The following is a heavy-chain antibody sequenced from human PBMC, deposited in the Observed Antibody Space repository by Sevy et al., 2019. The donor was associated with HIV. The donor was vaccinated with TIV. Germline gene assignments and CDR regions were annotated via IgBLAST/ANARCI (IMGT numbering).Heavy chain of an antibody. D-gene: IGHD2-15*01. J-gene: IGHJ4*02. CDR3: TRDSGYYPNYVPGHY. Sequence: GGSLRLSCAASGFTFNTHAMHWVRQAPGKGLEWVAVISYAGTATYYTDSVKGRFTISRDNSKNKLYLEMTSLRVEDTAVNYRTRDSGYYPNYVPGHYWGQGTPVTVSS. V-gene: IGHV3-30*04. CDR2: ISYAGTAT. CDR1: GFTFNTHA.